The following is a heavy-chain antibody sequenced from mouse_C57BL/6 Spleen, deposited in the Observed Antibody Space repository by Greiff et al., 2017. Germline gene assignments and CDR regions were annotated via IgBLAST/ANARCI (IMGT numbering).Heavy chain of an antibody. Sequence: VQLQQSGPELVKPGASVKISCKASGYAFSSSWMNWVKQRPGKGLEWIGRIYPGDGDTNYNGKFKGKATLTADKSSSTAYMQLSSLTSEDSAVYFFARSGSNYAWFAYWGQGTLVTVSA. J-gene: IGHJ3*01. D-gene: IGHD2-5*01. CDR2: IYPGDGDT. V-gene: IGHV1-82*01. CDR3: ARSGSNYAWFAY. CDR1: GYAFSSSW.